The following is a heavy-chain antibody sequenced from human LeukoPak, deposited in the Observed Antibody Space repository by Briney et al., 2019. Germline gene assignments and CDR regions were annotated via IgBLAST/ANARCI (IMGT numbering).Heavy chain of an antibody. Sequence: ASVKVSCKASGYTFANFGITWVRQAPGQGLEWMGWISVYNDNTNYAQNLQGRVTLTTGTSTSTAYMELRSLRSDDTALYYCARTCSSSSCYMVHWGQGTLVTVSS. CDR1: GYTFANFG. D-gene: IGHD2-2*02. CDR2: ISVYNDNT. CDR3: ARTCSSSSCYMVH. V-gene: IGHV1-18*01. J-gene: IGHJ4*02.